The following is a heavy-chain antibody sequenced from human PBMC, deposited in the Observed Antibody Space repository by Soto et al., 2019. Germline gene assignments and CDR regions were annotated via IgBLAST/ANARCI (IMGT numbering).Heavy chain of an antibody. V-gene: IGHV1-3*01. CDR1: GYTFTSYA. CDR3: ARDIDGGYSYGPDY. Sequence: ASVKVSCKASGYTFTSYAMHWVRQAPGQRLEWMGWINAGNGNTKYSQKFQGRVTITRDTSASTAYMELSSLRSEDTAVYYCARDIDGGYSYGPDYRGQGTPVTVSS. CDR2: INAGNGNT. D-gene: IGHD5-18*01. J-gene: IGHJ4*02.